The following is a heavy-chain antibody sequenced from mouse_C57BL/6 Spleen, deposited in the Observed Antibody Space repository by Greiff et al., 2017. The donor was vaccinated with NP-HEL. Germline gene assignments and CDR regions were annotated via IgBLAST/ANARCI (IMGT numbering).Heavy chain of an antibody. J-gene: IGHJ2*01. V-gene: IGHV1-69*01. CDR1: GYTFTSYW. Sequence: VQLQQSGAELVMPGASVKLSCKASGYTFTSYWMHWVKQRPGQGLEWIGEIDPSDSYTNYNQKFKGKSTLTVDKSSSTAYMQLSSLTSEDSAVYYCARSLFITTVVATPFDYWGQGTTLTVSS. D-gene: IGHD1-1*01. CDR3: ARSLFITTVVATPFDY. CDR2: IDPSDSYT.